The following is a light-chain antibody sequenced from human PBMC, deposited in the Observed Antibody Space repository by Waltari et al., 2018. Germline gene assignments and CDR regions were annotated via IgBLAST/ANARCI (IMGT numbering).Light chain of an antibody. CDR2: KAS. Sequence: DIQMTQSPSTLSASIGDRVTITCRASQSITNWLAWYQQKPGKAPKLLIYKASTLESGGPSRFRGSGSGTEFTLTISSLQPDDFATYYCQQYNNYVATFGQGTKVEIK. J-gene: IGKJ1*01. V-gene: IGKV1-5*03. CDR1: QSITNW. CDR3: QQYNNYVAT.